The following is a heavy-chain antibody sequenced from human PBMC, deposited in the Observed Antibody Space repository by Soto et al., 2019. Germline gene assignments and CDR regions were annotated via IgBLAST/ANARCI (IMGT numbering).Heavy chain of an antibody. V-gene: IGHV4-59*01. Sequence: SETLSLTCTVSGGSISSYYWSWIRQPPGKGLEWIGYIYYSGSTNYNPSLKSRVTISVDTSKNQFSLKLSSVTAADTAVYYCARLAAAGHWFDPWGQGTLVTVSS. CDR3: ARLAAAGHWFDP. CDR1: GGSISSYY. CDR2: IYYSGST. D-gene: IGHD6-13*01. J-gene: IGHJ5*02.